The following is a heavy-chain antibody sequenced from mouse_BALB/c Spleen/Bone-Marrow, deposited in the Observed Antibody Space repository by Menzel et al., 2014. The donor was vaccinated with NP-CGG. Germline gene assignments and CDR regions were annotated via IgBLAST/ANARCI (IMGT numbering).Heavy chain of an antibody. D-gene: IGHD1-1*01. CDR3: ARYYHGSSLCDY. V-gene: IGHV14-3*02. Sequence: VQLQQSGAELVKPGASVKLSCTASGFNIKDTYMHWVKQRPEQGLEWIGRIDPANGTTKYDPKFQGKATITADPAANTAYLQPSSLTSEDTAGYYCARYYHGSSLCDYRGQGTPLTVSS. J-gene: IGHJ2*01. CDR1: GFNIKDTY. CDR2: IDPANGTT.